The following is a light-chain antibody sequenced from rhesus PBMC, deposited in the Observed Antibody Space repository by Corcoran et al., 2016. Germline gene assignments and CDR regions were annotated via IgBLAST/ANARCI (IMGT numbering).Light chain of an antibody. CDR3: QQYSNGPRT. CDR1: QSVSSS. V-gene: IGKV3-42*03. Sequence: EIVMTQSPATLSLSPGERATLSCRASQSVSSSLAWYQQKPGQAPRLLSYGASNRAPGIPDRFSGSGFGTELTLTISSLEPEGFAVYYCQQYSNGPRTFGQGTKVEIK. CDR2: GAS. J-gene: IGKJ1*01.